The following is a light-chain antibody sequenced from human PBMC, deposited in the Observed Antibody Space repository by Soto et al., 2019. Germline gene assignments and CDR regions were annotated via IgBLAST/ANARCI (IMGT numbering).Light chain of an antibody. J-gene: IGLJ6*01. V-gene: IGLV3-21*04. Sequence: SYELTQPPSVSVAPGKTARITCGGNNIGSKSVHWYQQKPGQAPVLVIYYDSDRPSGIPERFSGSIDSSSNSASLTISGLKTEDEADYYCQSYDSSNPFGSGTQLTVL. CDR3: QSYDSSNP. CDR1: NIGSKS. CDR2: YDS.